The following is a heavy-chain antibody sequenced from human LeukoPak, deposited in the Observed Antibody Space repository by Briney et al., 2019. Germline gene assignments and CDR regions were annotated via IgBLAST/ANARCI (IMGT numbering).Heavy chain of an antibody. J-gene: IGHJ4*02. CDR3: ARSCIAAAGTDVCADY. V-gene: IGHV1-2*02. D-gene: IGHD6-13*01. Sequence: ASVKVSCKASGYTFTCYYMHWVRQAPGQGLEWMGWINPNSGGTNYAQKFRGRVTMTRDTSISTAYMELSRLRSDDTAVYYCARSCIAAAGTDVCADYWGQGTLVTVSS. CDR2: INPNSGGT. CDR1: GYTFTCYY.